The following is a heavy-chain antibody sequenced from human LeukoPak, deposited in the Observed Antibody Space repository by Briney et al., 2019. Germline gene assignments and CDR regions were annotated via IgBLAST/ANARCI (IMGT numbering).Heavy chain of an antibody. D-gene: IGHD3-3*01. J-gene: IGHJ5*02. CDR3: ARKDITRDRRITTFGPAMRKNWFDP. Sequence: ASVKVSCKASGYTFTGYYMHWVRQAPGQGLEWMGWMNPNSGNTGYAQKFQGRVTMTRNTSISTAYMELSSLRSEDTAVYYCARKDITRDRRITTFGPAMRKNWFDPWGQGTLVTVSS. CDR2: MNPNSGNT. CDR1: GYTFTGYY. V-gene: IGHV1-8*02.